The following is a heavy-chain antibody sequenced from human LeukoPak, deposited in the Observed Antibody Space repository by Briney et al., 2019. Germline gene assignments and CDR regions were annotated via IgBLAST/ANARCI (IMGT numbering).Heavy chain of an antibody. J-gene: IGHJ4*02. D-gene: IGHD6-6*01. V-gene: IGHV3-23*01. CDR3: ARGGGFDSSSSGY. CDR1: GFTFSSYG. Sequence: GGSLRLSCAASGFTFSSYGMTWVRQAPGKGLEWVSGISGSGTGTYYGDPVKGRFTISRDNSKNTLDLQMNSLRVEDTAVYYCARGGGFDSSSSGYWGQGTLVTVSS. CDR2: ISGSGTGT.